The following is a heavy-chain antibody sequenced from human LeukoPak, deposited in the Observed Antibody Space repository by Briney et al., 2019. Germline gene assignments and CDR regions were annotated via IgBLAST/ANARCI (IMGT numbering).Heavy chain of an antibody. D-gene: IGHD3-22*01. Sequence: PSETLSLTCTVSGGSISTYYWSWIRQPPGKGLEWIGYIYYSGSTNYYPSLKSRVTISVDTSNNQFSLRLSSVTAADTAVYYCARGLYYFDYWGQGTLVTVSS. J-gene: IGHJ4*02. CDR1: GGSISTYY. V-gene: IGHV4-59*01. CDR3: ARGLYYFDY. CDR2: IYYSGST.